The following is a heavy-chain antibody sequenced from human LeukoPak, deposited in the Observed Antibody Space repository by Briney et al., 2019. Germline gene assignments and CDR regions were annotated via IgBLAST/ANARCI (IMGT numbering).Heavy chain of an antibody. CDR3: ARSLSAYYDILTGYQYYYYMDV. Sequence: SETLSLTCTVSGGSIRRSNYYWGWIRQPPGKGLEWIGSIYYSGSTYYNPSLKSRVTISVDTSKNQFSLKLSSVTAADTAVYYCARSLSAYYDILTGYQYYYYMDVWGKGTTVTISS. CDR1: GGSIRRSNYY. D-gene: IGHD3-9*01. CDR2: IYYSGST. J-gene: IGHJ6*03. V-gene: IGHV4-39*01.